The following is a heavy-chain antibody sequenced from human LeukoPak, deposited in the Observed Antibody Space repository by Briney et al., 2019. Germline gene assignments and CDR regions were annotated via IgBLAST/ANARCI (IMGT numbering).Heavy chain of an antibody. J-gene: IGHJ4*02. V-gene: IGHV3-33*01. CDR3: ARDPIGNYYDSSGYHALFDY. Sequence: GGSLRLSCTASGFNFGIYGMHWVRQAPGKGLEWVAVMWDDGTNEYYVESVKGRFTISRDNGKRTLYLQMNSLRVEDTAVYYCARDPIGNYYDSSGYHALFDYWGQGTLVTVSS. CDR1: GFNFGIYG. D-gene: IGHD3-22*01. CDR2: MWDDGTNE.